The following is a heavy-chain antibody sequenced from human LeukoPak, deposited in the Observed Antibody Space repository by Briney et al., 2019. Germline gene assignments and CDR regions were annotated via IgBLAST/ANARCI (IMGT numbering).Heavy chain of an antibody. CDR3: IRGLGGGSDY. J-gene: IGHJ4*02. CDR1: GFTFSSYS. Sequence: GGSLRLSCAASGFTFSSYSMNWVRQAPGKGLEWVSSISGSSSHIYYGDSVKGRFTISRDNAKNSVYLQMNSLRAEDTAVYYCIRGLGGGSDYWGLGTLVTVTS. CDR2: ISGSSSHI. V-gene: IGHV3-21*01. D-gene: IGHD4-23*01.